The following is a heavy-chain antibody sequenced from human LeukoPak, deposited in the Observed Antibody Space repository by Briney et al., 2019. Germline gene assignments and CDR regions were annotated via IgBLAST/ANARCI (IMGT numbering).Heavy chain of an antibody. V-gene: IGHV3-64*01. CDR3: ASGGRAFDY. CDR1: GFIFSTYA. D-gene: IGHD2-15*01. Sequence: GGSLRLSCAASGFIFSTYAMHWVRQAPGKGLEYVSAISNNGGSTYYANSVKGRFTISRDDSKNTVYPQMDSLRADDMAVYYCASGGRAFDYWGLGTLVTVSS. CDR2: ISNNGGST. J-gene: IGHJ4*02.